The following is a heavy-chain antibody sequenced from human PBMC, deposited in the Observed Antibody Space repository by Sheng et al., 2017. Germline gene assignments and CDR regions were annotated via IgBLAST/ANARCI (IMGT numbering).Heavy chain of an antibody. Sequence: QVQLVESGGGVVQPGRSLRLSCAASGFTFSSYGMHWVRQAPGKGLEWVAVIWYDGSNKYYADSVKGRFTISRDNSKNTLYLQMNSLRAEDTAVYYCARDRSPAYSSSPLDYWGQGTLVTV. CDR3: ARDRSPAYSSSPLDY. CDR1: GFTFSSYG. J-gene: IGHJ4*02. V-gene: IGHV3-33*01. D-gene: IGHD6-6*01. CDR2: IWYDGSNK.